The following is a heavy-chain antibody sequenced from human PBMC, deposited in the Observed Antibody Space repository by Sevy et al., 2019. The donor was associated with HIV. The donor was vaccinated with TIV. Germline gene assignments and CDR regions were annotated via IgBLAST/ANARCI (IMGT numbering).Heavy chain of an antibody. V-gene: IGHV3-20*04. CDR2: IIWNGGAT. CDR1: EFTFDDYG. D-gene: IGHD2-21*02. CDR3: ASEKSCGGDCYYFDS. J-gene: IGHJ4*01. Sequence: GGSLRLSCAASEFTFDDYGMSWVRQAPGKGLEWVSAIIWNGGATSYADSVKGRFSISRDNTKNSLYLQMNSLRAEDTAFYFCASEKSCGGDCYYFDSWGHGTLVTVSS.